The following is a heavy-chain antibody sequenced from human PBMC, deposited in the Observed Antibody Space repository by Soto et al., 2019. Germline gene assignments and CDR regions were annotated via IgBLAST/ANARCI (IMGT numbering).Heavy chain of an antibody. CDR2: IYYSGST. D-gene: IGHD3-3*01. CDR1: GGSISSSSYY. J-gene: IGHJ4*02. CDR3: ASLYDFWSGYYIDYFDY. V-gene: IGHV4-39*01. Sequence: PSETLSLTCTVSGGSISSSSYYWGWIRQPPGKGLEWIGSIYYSGSTYYNPSLKSRVTISVDRSKNQFSLKLSSVTAADTAVYYCASLYDFWSGYYIDYFDYWGQGTLVNVSS.